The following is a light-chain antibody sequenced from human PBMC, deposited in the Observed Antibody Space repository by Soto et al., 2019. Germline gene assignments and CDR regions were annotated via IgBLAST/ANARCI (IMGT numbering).Light chain of an antibody. CDR3: SSYTSSSTPVV. Sequence: QSVLTQPASVSGSPGQSITISCTGTSSDVGGYNYVSWYQQHPGKAPKLMIYDVSNRPSGVSNRFSGSKSGNTASLTISGLQAEDDADYYRSSYTSSSTPVVFGGGTQLTVL. CDR2: DVS. V-gene: IGLV2-14*01. CDR1: SSDVGGYNY. J-gene: IGLJ2*01.